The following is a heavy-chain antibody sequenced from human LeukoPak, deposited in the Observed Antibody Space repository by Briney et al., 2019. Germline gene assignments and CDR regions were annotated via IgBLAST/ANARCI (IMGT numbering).Heavy chain of an antibody. CDR2: INPNSGGT. J-gene: IGHJ6*03. D-gene: IGHD5-24*01. CDR1: GYTLTELS. V-gene: IGHV1-2*02. CDR3: ASSDFEMATIPDYYMDV. Sequence: ASVKVSCKVSGYTLTELSMHWVRQAPGQGLEWMGWINPNSGGTNYAQKFQGRVTMTRDTSISTAYMELSRLRSDDTAVYYCASSDFEMATIPDYYMDVWDKGTTVTVSS.